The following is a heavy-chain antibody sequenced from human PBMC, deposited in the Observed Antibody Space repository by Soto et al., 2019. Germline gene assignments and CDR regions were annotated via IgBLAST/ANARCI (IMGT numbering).Heavy chain of an antibody. CDR2: IIPILGIA. Sequence: QVQLVQSGAEVKKPGSSVKVSCKASGGTFSSYTISWVRQAPGQGLEWMGRIIPILGIANYAQKFQGRVTITADKSTSTAYMELSSLRSEDTAVYYCASSSGWYGSEIDYWGQGTLVTVSS. CDR3: ASSSGWYGSEIDY. J-gene: IGHJ4*02. D-gene: IGHD6-19*01. V-gene: IGHV1-69*02. CDR1: GGTFSSYT.